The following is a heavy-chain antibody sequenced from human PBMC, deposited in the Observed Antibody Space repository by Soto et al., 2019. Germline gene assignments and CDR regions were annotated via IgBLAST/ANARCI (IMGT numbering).Heavy chain of an antibody. CDR1: GYTFTSYG. V-gene: IGHV1-18*01. Sequence: ASVKVSCKASGYTFTSYGISWVRQAPGQGLEWMGWISAYNGNTNYAQKLQGRVTMTTDTSTSTAYMELRSLRSDDTAVYYCALTGTSDYGDYQYYYYGMDFWGQGTTVTVSS. CDR3: ALTGTSDYGDYQYYYYGMDF. J-gene: IGHJ6*02. CDR2: ISAYNGNT. D-gene: IGHD4-17*01.